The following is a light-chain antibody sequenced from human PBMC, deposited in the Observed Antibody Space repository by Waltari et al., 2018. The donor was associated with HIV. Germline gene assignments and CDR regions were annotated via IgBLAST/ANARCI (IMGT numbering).Light chain of an antibody. CDR3: NCRGNSGNQVL. Sequence: SSELTQDPAVSVALGQKAMITCQGDSLTNNYASWYQQKPGQATALVFYGNEGRPSGIPDRFSGASSGNTASLTITGAQAEDEADYYCNCRGNSGNQVLFGGGTQLTVL. V-gene: IGLV3-19*01. CDR2: GNE. CDR1: SLTNNY. J-gene: IGLJ2*01.